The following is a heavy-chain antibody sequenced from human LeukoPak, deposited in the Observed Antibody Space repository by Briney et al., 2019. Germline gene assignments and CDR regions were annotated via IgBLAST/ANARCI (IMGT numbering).Heavy chain of an antibody. J-gene: IGHJ6*03. CDR1: GGSLSGYY. D-gene: IGHD6-13*01. CDR2: INHSGST. CDR3: ARLYARAAAGRYYYYYYMDV. V-gene: IGHV4-34*01. Sequence: PSETLSLTCAVYGGSLSGYYWSWIRQPPGKGLEWIGEINHSGSTNYNPSLKSRVTISVDTSKNQFSLKLSSVTAADTAVYYCARLYARAAAGRYYYYYYMDVWGKGTTVTISS.